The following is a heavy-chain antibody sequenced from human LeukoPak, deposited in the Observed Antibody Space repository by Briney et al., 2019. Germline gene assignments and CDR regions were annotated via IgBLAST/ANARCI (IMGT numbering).Heavy chain of an antibody. V-gene: IGHV4-39*01. CDR2: IYYSGST. CDR1: GGSISSTSSY. J-gene: IGHJ5*02. Sequence: SEILSLTCIVSGGSISSTSSYWDWIRQSPGKGLEWIGPIYYSGSTDYNPSLKSRVTMSVETSKNQFSLKLSSVTAADTAVYYCARNISTVANGARYNWFDPWGPGTLVTVSS. CDR3: ARNISTVANGARYNWFDP. D-gene: IGHD4-11*01.